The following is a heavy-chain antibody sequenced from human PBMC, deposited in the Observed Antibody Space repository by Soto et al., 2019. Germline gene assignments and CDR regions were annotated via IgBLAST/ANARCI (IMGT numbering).Heavy chain of an antibody. J-gene: IGHJ4*02. CDR3: ARDLYYYDSSGYYLTDY. V-gene: IGHV1-2*02. D-gene: IGHD3-22*01. CDR2: INPNSGGT. CDR1: GYTFTGYY. Sequence: GASVKVSCKASGYTFTGYYMHWVRQAPGQGLEWMGWINPNSGGTNYAQKFQGRVTMTRDTSISTAYMELSRLRSDDTAVYYCARDLYYYDSSGYYLTDYWGQGTLVTVSS.